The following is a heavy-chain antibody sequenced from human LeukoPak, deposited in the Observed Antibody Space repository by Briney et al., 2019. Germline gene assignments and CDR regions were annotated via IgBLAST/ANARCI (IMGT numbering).Heavy chain of an antibody. D-gene: IGHD1-1*01. V-gene: IGHV3-30*03. CDR3: ARRETGTTPGDY. Sequence: GGSLRLSCTASGFSLSSHNMHWVRQAPGKGLEWVAVISFDGSNKYYADSVKGRFTISRDNSKNTLYLQMSSLRAEDTAVYYCARRETGTTPGDYWGQGTLVTVSS. CDR1: GFSLSSHN. CDR2: ISFDGSNK. J-gene: IGHJ4*02.